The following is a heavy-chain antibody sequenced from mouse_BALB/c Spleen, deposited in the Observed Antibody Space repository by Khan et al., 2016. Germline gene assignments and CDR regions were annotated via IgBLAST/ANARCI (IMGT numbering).Heavy chain of an antibody. Sequence: EVQLQESGAELVKPGASVKLSCTASGFNIKDTYMHWVKQRPEQGLEWIGRIDPANGNTKYDPKFQGKATITADTSSNTAYLQLSSLTSADTAVFYGARSPSDYDVGFAYWGQGTLVTVSA. CDR3: ARSPSDYDVGFAY. J-gene: IGHJ3*01. CDR1: GFNIKDTY. CDR2: IDPANGNT. D-gene: IGHD2-4*01. V-gene: IGHV14-3*02.